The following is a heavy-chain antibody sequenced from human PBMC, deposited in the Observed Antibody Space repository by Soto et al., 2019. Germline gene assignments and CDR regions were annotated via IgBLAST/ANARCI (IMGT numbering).Heavy chain of an antibody. V-gene: IGHV3-74*01. CDR2: IDSDGSST. J-gene: IGHJ4*02. CDR1: GFIFSSYW. CDR3: ASDRSYYDYVWGSYRSIDY. Sequence: WGSLRLSCAASGFIFSSYWMHWVRQAPGKGLVWVSRIDSDGSSTNYADSVKGRFTVSRDNAKHTLYLQMNSLRSEDTAVYFCASDRSYYDYVWGSYRSIDYWGEGTLVTVSS. D-gene: IGHD3-16*02.